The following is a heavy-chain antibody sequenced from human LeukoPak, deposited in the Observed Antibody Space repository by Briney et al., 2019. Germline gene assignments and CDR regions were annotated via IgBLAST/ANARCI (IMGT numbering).Heavy chain of an antibody. Sequence: PGGSLRPSCAASGFTFSSYAMSWVRQAPGKGLEWVSAISGSGGSTYYADSVKGRFTISRDNSKNTLYLQMNSLRAEDTAVYYCAKGPDYYDSSGYLADYGMDVWGQGTTVTVSS. CDR1: GFTFSSYA. CDR3: AKGPDYYDSSGYLADYGMDV. D-gene: IGHD3-22*01. V-gene: IGHV3-23*01. J-gene: IGHJ6*02. CDR2: ISGSGGST.